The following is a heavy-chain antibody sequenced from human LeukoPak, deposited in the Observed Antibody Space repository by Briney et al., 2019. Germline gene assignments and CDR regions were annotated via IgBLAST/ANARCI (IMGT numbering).Heavy chain of an antibody. CDR3: ARGPADYNKLKPGDRDGYNYKSKRTPFDY. D-gene: IGHD5-24*01. V-gene: IGHV4-4*02. CDR2: IYPSGST. Sequence: SETLSLTCAVSSGSINSSNWWSWVRQPPGKGLEWIGEIYPSGSTNYNPSLKSRVTISVDTSKNQFSLKLSSVTAADTAVYYCARGPADYNKLKPGDRDGYNYKSKRTPFDYWGQGTLVTVSS. J-gene: IGHJ4*02. CDR1: SGSINSSNW.